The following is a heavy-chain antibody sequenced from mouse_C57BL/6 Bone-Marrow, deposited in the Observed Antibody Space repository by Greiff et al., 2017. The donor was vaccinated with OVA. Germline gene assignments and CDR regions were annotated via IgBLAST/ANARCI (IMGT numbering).Heavy chain of an antibody. CDR3: ARDYDYDGFAY. CDR2: IDPSDSYT. Sequence: QVQLQQPGAELVKPGASVKLSCKASGYTFTSYWMQWVKQRPGQGLEWIGEIDPSDSYTNYNQKFKGKATLTVDTSSSTAYMQLSSLTSEDSAVYYCARDYDYDGFAYLGQGTLVTVSA. CDR1: GYTFTSYW. V-gene: IGHV1-50*01. D-gene: IGHD2-4*01. J-gene: IGHJ3*01.